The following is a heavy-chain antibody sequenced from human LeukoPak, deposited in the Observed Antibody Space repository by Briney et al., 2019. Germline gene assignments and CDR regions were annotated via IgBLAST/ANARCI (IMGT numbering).Heavy chain of an antibody. J-gene: IGHJ4*02. Sequence: GGSLRLSCAASGFTFSSDAMRWVRQAPGKGLEWVSAISSSGGSTYYADSVRGRFIISRDSSKNTLYLQMNSLRAEDTAVYYCAKSADILTGYLSYFDYWGQGTLVTVSS. D-gene: IGHD3-9*01. CDR1: GFTFSSDA. CDR2: ISSSGGST. V-gene: IGHV3-23*01. CDR3: AKSADILTGYLSYFDY.